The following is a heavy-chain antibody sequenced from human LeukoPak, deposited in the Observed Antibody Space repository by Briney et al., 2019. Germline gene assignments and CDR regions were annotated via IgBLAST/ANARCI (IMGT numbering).Heavy chain of an antibody. Sequence: PETLSLTCTVSGGSISSYYWSWIRQPPGKGLEWIGYIYYSGSTNYNPSLKSRVTISVDTSKNQFSLKLSSVTAADTAMYYCARWNYYESSRAFDIWGQGTMVTVSS. D-gene: IGHD3-22*01. CDR1: GGSISSYY. J-gene: IGHJ3*02. CDR2: IYYSGST. CDR3: ARWNYYESSRAFDI. V-gene: IGHV4-59*01.